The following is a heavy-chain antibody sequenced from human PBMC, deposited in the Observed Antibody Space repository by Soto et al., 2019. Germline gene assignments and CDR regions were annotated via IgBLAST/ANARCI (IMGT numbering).Heavy chain of an antibody. CDR2: ISYDGSDK. D-gene: IGHD6-13*01. J-gene: IGHJ4*02. CDR1: GFTFSSYG. V-gene: IGHV3-30*03. CDR3: GAGQYFSDY. Sequence: QVQLVESAGGVVQPGRSLRLSCAASGFTFSSYGMHWVRQAPGKGLEWVALISYDGSDKYYADSVKGRFTISRDNSKNTLYLQINSLRVEDTAVYYCGAGQYFSDYWGQGTLVTVSS.